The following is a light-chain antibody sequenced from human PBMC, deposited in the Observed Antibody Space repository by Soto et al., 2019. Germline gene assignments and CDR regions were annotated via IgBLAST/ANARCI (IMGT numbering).Light chain of an antibody. CDR2: MNNDGSH. Sequence: QSVLTQSPSASASLGASVKLTCTLSSGHISYAIAWHQKQPGKGPRYLMDMNNDGSHTKRDGIPDRFSGSSSGADRYLIISGLQSEDEADYYCQTWGTGFQFFGGGTKLTVL. J-gene: IGLJ2*01. V-gene: IGLV4-69*01. CDR1: SGHISYA. CDR3: QTWGTGFQF.